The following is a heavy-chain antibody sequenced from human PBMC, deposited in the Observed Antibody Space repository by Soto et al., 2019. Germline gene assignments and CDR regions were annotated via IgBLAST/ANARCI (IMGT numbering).Heavy chain of an antibody. D-gene: IGHD2-15*01. CDR3: ASDSHCDGGNCPMGGFDM. J-gene: IGHJ3*02. Sequence: PGGSLILSCVASGFPFSSYAMSCVRQTPGKGLEWVSGISGSGGRTYYADSVKGRFTISRDNSNNTLSLQMHILRVEDTAIYFCASDSHCDGGNCPMGGFDMWGQGTMVTVSS. CDR2: ISGSGGRT. CDR1: GFPFSSYA. V-gene: IGHV3-23*01.